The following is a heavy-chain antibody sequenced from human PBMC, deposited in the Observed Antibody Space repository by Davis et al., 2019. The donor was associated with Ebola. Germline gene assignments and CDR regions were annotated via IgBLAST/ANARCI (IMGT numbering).Heavy chain of an antibody. V-gene: IGHV4-39*07. D-gene: IGHD4-11*01. CDR3: ARGDYNNHIDY. J-gene: IGHJ4*02. CDR1: GGSVSSGRYY. CDR2: MYHTGSI. Sequence: PSETLSLTCTVSGGSVSSGRYYWSWVRQPPGKRPEWIGEMYHTGSINDNPSLKSRVTISLDKSKNQFSLNLTSVTAADTAVYYCARGDYNNHIDYWGQGTLVTVSS.